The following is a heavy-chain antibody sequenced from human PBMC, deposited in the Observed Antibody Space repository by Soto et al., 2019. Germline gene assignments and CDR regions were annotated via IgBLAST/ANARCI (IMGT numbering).Heavy chain of an antibody. V-gene: IGHV1-69*06. J-gene: IGHJ6*02. CDR1: GCTFRRYA. D-gene: IGHD6-6*01. CDR2: NIPIFGTA. Sequence: ASVQVSFKDSGCTFRRYAIIRLRQAPGDGLAWMGGNIPIFGTANYAQKFQSRVTITADKSTSTAYRELSSLRSEDTAVYYWAKCIAARLASYGMDVWGQGTTVTVSS. CDR3: AKCIAARLASYGMDV.